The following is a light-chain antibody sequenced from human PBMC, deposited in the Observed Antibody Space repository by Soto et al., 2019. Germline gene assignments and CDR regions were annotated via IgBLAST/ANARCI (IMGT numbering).Light chain of an antibody. J-gene: IGLJ1*01. Sequence: QSALTQPASVSWSPGQSITISCTGTSSDVGAFNYVSWYQQRPGKAPKLMIYEVSDRPSGVSNRFSGSKSGNTASLTISGLQAEDEADYYCSSYTSSTTAYVFGTGTKVTVL. CDR2: EVS. V-gene: IGLV2-14*01. CDR3: SSYTSSTTAYV. CDR1: SSDVGAFNY.